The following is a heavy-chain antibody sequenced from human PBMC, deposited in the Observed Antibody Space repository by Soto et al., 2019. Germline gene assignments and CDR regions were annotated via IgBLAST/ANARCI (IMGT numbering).Heavy chain of an antibody. CDR3: ARGNTAARLPYSCSMHV. CDR1: GGSISSINW. CDR2: IYDSGST. V-gene: IGHV4-4*02. Sequence: SETLSLTCAVSGGSISSINWWSWVRQPPGKGLEWIGEIYDSGSTYYNPSLNSRVTISVDTSKNQFSLKLSSVTAADTAVYYCARGNTAARLPYSCSMHVWGKRTTVPVSS. J-gene: IGHJ6*03. D-gene: IGHD6-6*01.